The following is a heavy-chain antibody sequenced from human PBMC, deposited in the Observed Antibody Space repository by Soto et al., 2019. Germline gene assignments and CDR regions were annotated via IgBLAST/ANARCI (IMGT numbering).Heavy chain of an antibody. CDR1: GYTFTGYY. V-gene: IGHV1-2*04. CDR3: ASSNSGSYAGQFDY. Sequence: QVQLVQSGAEVKKPGASVKVSCKASGYTFTGYYMPSVRQAPGQGLEWMGWINPNSGGTNYAQKFQGWVTMTRDTSISTAYMELSRLRSDDTAGYYCASSNSGSYAGQFDYWGQGTLVTVSS. J-gene: IGHJ4*02. D-gene: IGHD1-26*01. CDR2: INPNSGGT.